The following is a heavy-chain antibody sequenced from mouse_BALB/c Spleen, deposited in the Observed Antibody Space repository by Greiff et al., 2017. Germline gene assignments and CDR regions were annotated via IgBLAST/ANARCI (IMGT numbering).Heavy chain of an antibody. CDR1: GYTFTDYN. CDR2: IYPYNGGT. D-gene: IGHD2-4*01. V-gene: IGHV1S29*02. CDR3: AREIYYDYDVGFAY. Sequence: EVKLQQSGPELVKPGASVKISCKASGYTFTDYNMHWVKQSHGKSLEWIGYIYPYNGGTGYNQKFKSKATLTVDNSSSTAYMELRSLTSEDSAVYYCAREIYYDYDVGFAYWGQGTLVTVSA. J-gene: IGHJ3*01.